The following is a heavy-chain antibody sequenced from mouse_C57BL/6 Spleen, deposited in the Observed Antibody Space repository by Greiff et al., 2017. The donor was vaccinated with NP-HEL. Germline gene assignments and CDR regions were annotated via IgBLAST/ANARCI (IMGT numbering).Heavy chain of an antibody. CDR1: GYTFTDYY. J-gene: IGHJ3*01. V-gene: IGHV1-76*01. CDR2: IYPGSGNT. CDR3: ARSEIYYGNAWFAY. D-gene: IGHD2-1*01. Sequence: QVQLKESGAELVRPGASVKLSCKASGYTFTDYYINWVKQRPGQGLEWIARIYPGSGNTYYNEKFKGKATLTAEKSSSTAYMQLSSLTSEDSAVYFCARSEIYYGNAWFAYWGQGTLVTVSA.